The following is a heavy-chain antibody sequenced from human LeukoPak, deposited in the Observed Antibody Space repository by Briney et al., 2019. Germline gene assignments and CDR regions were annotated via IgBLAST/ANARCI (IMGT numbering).Heavy chain of an antibody. CDR3: ARWESLDYGDYSNWFDP. Sequence: SETLSLTCTVSGGSISSYDWSWIRQPAGKGLEWIGRIYTSGSTNYNPSLKSRVTMSVDTSKNQFSLKLSSVTAADTAVYYCARWESLDYGDYSNWFDPWGQGTLVTVSS. J-gene: IGHJ5*02. D-gene: IGHD4-17*01. CDR1: GGSISSYD. V-gene: IGHV4-4*07. CDR2: IYTSGST.